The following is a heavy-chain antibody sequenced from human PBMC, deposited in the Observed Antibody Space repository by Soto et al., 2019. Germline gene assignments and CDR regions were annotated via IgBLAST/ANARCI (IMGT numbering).Heavy chain of an antibody. CDR2: TYYRSKWYN. V-gene: IGHV6-1*01. CDR1: GDSVSSNSAA. Sequence: SQTLSLTCAISGDSVSSNSAAWNWIRQSPSRGLEWLGRTYYRSKWYNDYAVSVKSRITINPDTSKNQFSLQLNSVTPEDTAVYYCARGWGYCSSTSCYVYSSYGMDVRGPATTLTVFS. CDR3: ARGWGYCSSTSCYVYSSYGMDV. D-gene: IGHD2-2*01. J-gene: IGHJ6*02.